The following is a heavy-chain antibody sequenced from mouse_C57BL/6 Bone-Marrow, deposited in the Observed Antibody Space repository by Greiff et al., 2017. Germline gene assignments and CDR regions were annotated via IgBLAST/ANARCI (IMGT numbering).Heavy chain of an antibody. CDR3: LWLRRFSWFAY. V-gene: IGHV1-22*01. Sequence: EVQLVESGPELVKPGASVKMSCKASGYTFTDYNMHWVKQSHGKSLEWIGYINPNNGGTSYNQKFKGQATLTVNKSSSTAYMELRSLTSEDSAVYYCLWLRRFSWFAYWGQGTLVTVSA. CDR2: INPNNGGT. J-gene: IGHJ3*01. D-gene: IGHD2-2*01. CDR1: GYTFTDYN.